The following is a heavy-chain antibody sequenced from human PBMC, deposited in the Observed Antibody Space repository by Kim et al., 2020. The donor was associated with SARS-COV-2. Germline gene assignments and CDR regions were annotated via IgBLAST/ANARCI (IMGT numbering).Heavy chain of an antibody. CDR3: ARGWGDYDSSGYLMWHRSYCYYGMDV. CDR2: IYYSGST. Sequence: SETLSLTCTVSGGSISSYYWSWIRQPPGKGLEWIGYIYYSGSTNYNPSLKSRVTISVDTSKNQFSLKLSSVTAADTAVYYCARGWGDYDSSGYLMWHRSYCYYGMDVWGQGTTVTVAS. D-gene: IGHD3-22*01. CDR1: GGSISSYY. J-gene: IGHJ6*02. V-gene: IGHV4-59*13.